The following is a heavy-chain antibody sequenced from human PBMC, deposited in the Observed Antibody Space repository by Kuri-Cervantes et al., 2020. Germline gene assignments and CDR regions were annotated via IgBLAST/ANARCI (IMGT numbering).Heavy chain of an antibody. CDR1: GGSVSSGSYY. Sequence: SETLSLTCTVSGGSVSSGSYYWSWIRQSPGKGLEWIGYIYYSGSTNYNPSLKSRVSISVDTSTTHFSLKMNSVTAADTSVYYCSRRGILDGGLDIWGEGTAVTVSS. J-gene: IGHJ6*04. D-gene: IGHD2-15*01. V-gene: IGHV4-61*03. CDR3: SRRGILDGGLDI. CDR2: IYYSGST.